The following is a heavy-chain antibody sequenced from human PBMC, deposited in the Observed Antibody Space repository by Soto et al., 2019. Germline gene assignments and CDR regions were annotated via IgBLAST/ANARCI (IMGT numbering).Heavy chain of an antibody. J-gene: IGHJ4*02. CDR1: GYTFTSYG. Sequence: QVQLVQSGVEVEKPGASVKVSCKASGYTFTSYGISWVRQAPGQGLEWMGWISAYNGNTNYAQNFQGRVTMTTVTPTSTAYMELRSLRSDDTAVYYCARDVPTVTTGGPDYWGQGTLVTVSS. V-gene: IGHV1-18*01. CDR3: ARDVPTVTTGGPDY. D-gene: IGHD4-17*01. CDR2: ISAYNGNT.